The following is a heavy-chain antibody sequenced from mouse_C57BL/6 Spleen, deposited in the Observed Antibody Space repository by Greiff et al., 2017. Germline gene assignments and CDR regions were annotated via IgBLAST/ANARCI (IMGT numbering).Heavy chain of an antibody. CDR1: GFTFSSYG. CDR2: ISSGGSYT. CDR3: ARHKGSDGFSY. V-gene: IGHV5-6*01. Sequence: EVKLVESGGDLVKPGGSLKLSCAASGFTFSSYGMSWVRQTPDKRLEWVATISSGGSYTYYPDSVKGRFTISRDNAKNTLYLQMSSLKSEDTAMYYCARHKGSDGFSYWGHGTLVTVSA. J-gene: IGHJ3*01. D-gene: IGHD1-3*01.